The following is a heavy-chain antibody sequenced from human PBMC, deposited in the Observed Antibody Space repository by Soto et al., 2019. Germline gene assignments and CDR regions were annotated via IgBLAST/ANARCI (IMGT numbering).Heavy chain of an antibody. V-gene: IGHV3-30*04. J-gene: IGHJ4*02. CDR2: ISYDGSNK. Sequence: GGSLRLSCATSGFTFSSYAMHWVRQAPGKGLEWVAVISYDGSNKYYADSVKGRFTISRDNSKNTLYLQMNSLRAEDTAVYYCARDTGDYFDYWGQGTLVTVSS. CDR1: GFTFSSYA. D-gene: IGHD4-4*01. CDR3: ARDTGDYFDY.